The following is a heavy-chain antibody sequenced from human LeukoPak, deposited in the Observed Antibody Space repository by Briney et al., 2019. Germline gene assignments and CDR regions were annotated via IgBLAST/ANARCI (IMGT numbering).Heavy chain of an antibody. J-gene: IGHJ6*03. CDR1: GYTFTSYG. CDR2: IIVYNVNT. D-gene: IGHD1-26*01. CDR3: ARDGRIRWELLVGAYYYYYMDV. V-gene: IGHV1-18*01. Sequence: ASVKFSCKASGYTFTSYGISWVRQAPGQGLEFSGWIIVYNVNTNYAKKLQGRVTMTTDTPTSTAYMELRSLRSDDTAVYYCARDGRIRWELLVGAYYYYYMDVWGKGTTVTISS.